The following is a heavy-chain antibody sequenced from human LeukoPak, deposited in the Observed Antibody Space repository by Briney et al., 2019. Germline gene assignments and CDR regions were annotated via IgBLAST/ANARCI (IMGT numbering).Heavy chain of an antibody. V-gene: IGHV1-18*01. J-gene: IGHJ4*02. D-gene: IGHD3-10*01. CDR3: ATEHRTVRTFDY. Sequence: TSVKVSCKASGYTFTSYGISWVRQAPGQGLEWMGWISAYNGNTNYAQKFQGRVTITADESTSTAYMELSSLRSEDTAVYYCATEHRTVRTFDYWGQGTLVTVSS. CDR1: GYTFTSYG. CDR2: ISAYNGNT.